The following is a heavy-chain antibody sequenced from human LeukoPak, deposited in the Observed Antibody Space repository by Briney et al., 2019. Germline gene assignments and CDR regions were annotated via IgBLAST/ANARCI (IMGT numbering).Heavy chain of an antibody. J-gene: IGHJ6*03. CDR3: ASYSSGWSSGYYYYMDV. D-gene: IGHD6-19*01. Sequence: GASVKVSCKASGGTFSSYAISWVRQAPGQGLEWMGGIIPIFGTANYAQKFQGRVTITTDESTSTAYMELSSLRSEDTAVYYCASYSSGWSSGYYYYMDVWGKGTTVTVSS. V-gene: IGHV1-69*05. CDR1: GGTFSSYA. CDR2: IIPIFGTA.